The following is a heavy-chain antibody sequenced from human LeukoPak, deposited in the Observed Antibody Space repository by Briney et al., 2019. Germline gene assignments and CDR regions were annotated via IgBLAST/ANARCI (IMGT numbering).Heavy chain of an antibody. CDR3: ARIQLRFLEWYLDY. CDR1: GGSFSGYY. J-gene: IGHJ4*02. CDR2: INHIRST. V-gene: IGHV4-34*01. Sequence: SETLSLTCAVYGGSFSGYYWSWIRQPPGKGLEWIGEINHIRSTNYNPSLKSRDTISVDTSKNHFSLNLTSVTAADTAVYYCARIQLRFLEWYLDYWGQGTLVTVSS. D-gene: IGHD3-3*01.